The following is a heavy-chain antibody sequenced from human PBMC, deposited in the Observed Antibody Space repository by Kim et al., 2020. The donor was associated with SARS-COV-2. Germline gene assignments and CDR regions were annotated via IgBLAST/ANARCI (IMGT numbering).Heavy chain of an antibody. V-gene: IGHV3-33*01. D-gene: IGHD5-18*01. Sequence: ADSVKGRFTISRDNSKNTLYLQMNSLRAEDTAVYYCAREFSRGYSYGYDYWGQGTLVTVSS. J-gene: IGHJ4*02. CDR3: AREFSRGYSYGYDY.